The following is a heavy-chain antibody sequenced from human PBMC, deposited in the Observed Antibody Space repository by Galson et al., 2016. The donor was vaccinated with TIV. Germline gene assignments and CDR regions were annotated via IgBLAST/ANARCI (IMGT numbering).Heavy chain of an antibody. CDR1: GFTLPNYG. J-gene: IGHJ3*01. V-gene: IGHV3-33*01. D-gene: IGHD1-26*01. CDR3: ARTGANTLYSGGYGDDDGFDF. Sequence: SLRLSCATSGFTLPNYGMTWVRQAPGKGLEWVPVIWYDGTNTHYADSVKGRFTISKDNSENTLNLQMNTLRAEDTAVYYCARTGANTLYSGGYGDDDGFDFWGQGTMVTVSS. CDR2: IWYDGTNT.